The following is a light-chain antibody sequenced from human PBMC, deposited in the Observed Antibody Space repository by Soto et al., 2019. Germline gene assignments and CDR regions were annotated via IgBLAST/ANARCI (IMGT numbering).Light chain of an antibody. CDR3: QQYDNLPPYT. J-gene: IGKJ2*01. CDR1: QDISNY. Sequence: DIQMPQSPSSLSASVVDRVTITCQASQDISNYLNWYQQKPGKAPKLLIYDASNLETGVPSRFSGSGSGTDFTFTISSLQPEDIATYYCQQYDNLPPYTVGQGTKLEIK. CDR2: DAS. V-gene: IGKV1-33*01.